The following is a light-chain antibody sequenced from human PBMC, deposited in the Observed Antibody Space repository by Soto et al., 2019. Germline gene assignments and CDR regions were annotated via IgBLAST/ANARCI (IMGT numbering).Light chain of an antibody. CDR2: GAT. J-gene: IGKJ2*01. CDR1: QRVSGSS. CDR3: QQYGNSPS. Sequence: VLMQSPGILSLSPGDRATLSCRSSQRVSGSSLAWYQQKPGQAPRVLFYGATTRATGVPDRFSANGSGADFTLTISRLEPGDFGVYHCQQYGNSPSFGPGTKLEIK. V-gene: IGKV3-20*01.